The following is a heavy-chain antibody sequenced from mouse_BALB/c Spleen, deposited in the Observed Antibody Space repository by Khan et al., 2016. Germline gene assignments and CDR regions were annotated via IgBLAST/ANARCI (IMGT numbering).Heavy chain of an antibody. Sequence: EVQLQESGPGLVKPSQSLSLTCTVTGYSITSDYAWNWIRQFPGNKLEWMGYISYSGSTSYNPSLKSRISITRDTSKNQFFLQLNSVTTEDTATDYCASYYGTYWYFDVWGAGTTVTVSS. D-gene: IGHD2-1*01. CDR2: ISYSGST. V-gene: IGHV3-2*02. J-gene: IGHJ1*01. CDR1: GYSITSDYA. CDR3: ASYYGTYWYFDV.